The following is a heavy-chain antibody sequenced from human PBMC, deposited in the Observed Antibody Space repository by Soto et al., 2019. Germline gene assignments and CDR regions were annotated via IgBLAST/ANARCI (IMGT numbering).Heavy chain of an antibody. Sequence: GGSLRLSCAASGFTFSDYYMSWIRQAPGKGLEWVSYISSSGSTIYYADSVKGRFTISRDNAKNSLYLQMNSLRAEDTAVYYCARHWFGFTFPYYMDVWGKGTTVTVSS. J-gene: IGHJ6*03. V-gene: IGHV3-11*01. CDR1: GFTFSDYY. CDR2: ISSSGSTI. CDR3: ARHWFGFTFPYYMDV. D-gene: IGHD3-10*01.